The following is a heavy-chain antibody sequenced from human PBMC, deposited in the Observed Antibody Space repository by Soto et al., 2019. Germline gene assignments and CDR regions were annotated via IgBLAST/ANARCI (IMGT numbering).Heavy chain of an antibody. D-gene: IGHD7-27*01. V-gene: IGHV4-59*01. CDR2: IYYTGGG. CDR3: ARDPAGVYGY. J-gene: IGHJ4*02. CDR1: GDSLTSYY. Sequence: ATLSLTCPVSGDSLTSYYWSWIRRPPGKGLEWIGYIYYTGGGTYNPSLRSRVAMSVDTSKSQISLKMNSVTAADTAIYYCARDPAGVYGYWGRGILVTVSS.